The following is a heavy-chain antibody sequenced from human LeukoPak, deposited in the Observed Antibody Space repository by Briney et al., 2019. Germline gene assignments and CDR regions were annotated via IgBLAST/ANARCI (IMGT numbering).Heavy chain of an antibody. CDR2: FYYSGST. V-gene: IGHV4-39*07. CDR3: ARGYSYGHYYYYYMDV. CDR1: GGSISSSSDF. D-gene: IGHD5-18*01. J-gene: IGHJ6*03. Sequence: SETLSLTCSVSGGSISSSSDFWGRIRQPPGKGLGWIGAFYYSGSTYYNPSLKSRYTKSVYTSQNQFSMKLTYVTAADTAVHYCARGYSYGHYYYYYMDVWGKGTTVTVSS.